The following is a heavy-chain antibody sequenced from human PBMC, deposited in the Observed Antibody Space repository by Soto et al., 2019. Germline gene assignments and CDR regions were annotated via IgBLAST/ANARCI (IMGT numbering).Heavy chain of an antibody. CDR2: VYYSGSA. J-gene: IGHJ4*02. D-gene: IGHD3-10*01. CDR3: ARGSMVRGPTPFDY. CDR1: GGSIRSYY. Sequence: QVQLQESGPGLVKPSETLSLTCNVSGGSIRSYYWNWIRQPPGKTLEWIGEVYYSGSANYNPSLKSRVTMSVDISKKQFSLKLNSVTAADTAVYYCARGSMVRGPTPFDYWGQGTLVTVSS. V-gene: IGHV4-59*01.